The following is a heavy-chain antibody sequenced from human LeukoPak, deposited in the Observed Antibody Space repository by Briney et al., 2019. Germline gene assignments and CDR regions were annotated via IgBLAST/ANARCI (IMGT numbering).Heavy chain of an antibody. V-gene: IGHV4-61*02. CDR2: IYTSGST. CDR3: ASHFSPKYYFDF. CDR1: GGSISSGSYY. J-gene: IGHJ4*02. D-gene: IGHD3-3*02. Sequence: SETLSLTCTVSGGSISSGSYYWSWIRQPAGKGLGWIGRIYTSGSTNYNPSLKSRVTISVDTSKNQFSLKLSSVTAADTAVYYCASHFSPKYYFDFWGQGTLVTVSS.